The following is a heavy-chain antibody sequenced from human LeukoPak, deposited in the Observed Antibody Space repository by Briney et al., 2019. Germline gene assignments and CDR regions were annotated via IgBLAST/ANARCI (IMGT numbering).Heavy chain of an antibody. J-gene: IGHJ4*02. Sequence: PGGSLRLSCAASGFSFSSYGMHWVRQAPGKGLEWVAFMQHDGSIQDYADSVKGRFTISRDNSKNTLYLQMNSLRVEDTAVYYCAKGSDYGDWGVDYWGQGTLVTVSS. CDR1: GFSFSSYG. V-gene: IGHV3-30*02. D-gene: IGHD4-17*01. CDR2: MQHDGSIQ. CDR3: AKGSDYGDWGVDY.